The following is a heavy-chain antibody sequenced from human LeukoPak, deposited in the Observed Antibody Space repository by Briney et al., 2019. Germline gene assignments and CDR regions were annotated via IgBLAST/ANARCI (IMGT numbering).Heavy chain of an antibody. CDR1: GYTFTRYY. J-gene: IGHJ6*02. CDR2: INPSGGST. CDR3: ARVARPQDYGMDV. Sequence: ASVKVSCKASGYTFTRYYMHWVRQAPGQGLEWMGIINPSGGSTSYAQKFQGRVTMTRDTSTSTVYMELSSLRSEDTAVYYCARVARPQDYGMDVWGQGTTVTVSS. V-gene: IGHV1-46*01.